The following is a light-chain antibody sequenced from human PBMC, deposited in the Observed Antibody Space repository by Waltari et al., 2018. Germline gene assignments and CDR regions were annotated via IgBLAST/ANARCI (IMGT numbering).Light chain of an antibody. CDR3: QQTNSVPWT. V-gene: IGKV1-39*01. Sequence: DIQMTQSPSSLSAFVGDKVTITCRASQNITRYLCWYQQRPGKAPKLLIYAASTLQSGDPSRFSGSGSGVDFTLTITSLQPEDFATYSCQQTNSVPWTFGRGTKVEIK. CDR1: QNITRY. CDR2: AAS. J-gene: IGKJ1*01.